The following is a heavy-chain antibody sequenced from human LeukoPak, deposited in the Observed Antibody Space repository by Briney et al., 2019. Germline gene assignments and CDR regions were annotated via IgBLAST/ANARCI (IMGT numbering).Heavy chain of an antibody. Sequence: PGGSLRLSCAASGFTFSSYAMSWVRQAPGKGLEWVSAISGSGGSTYYADSVKGRFTISRGNSKNTLYLQMNSLRAEDTAVYYCAKGSRGVIAIFDYWGQGTLVTVSS. CDR2: ISGSGGST. CDR1: GFTFSSYA. V-gene: IGHV3-23*01. J-gene: IGHJ4*02. D-gene: IGHD3-16*02. CDR3: AKGSRGVIAIFDY.